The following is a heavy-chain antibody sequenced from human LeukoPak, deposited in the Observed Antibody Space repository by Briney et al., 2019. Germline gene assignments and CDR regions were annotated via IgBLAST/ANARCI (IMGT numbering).Heavy chain of an antibody. J-gene: IGHJ4*02. Sequence: SETLSLTCAVYGGSFSGHYWSWIRQPPGKGLEWIGEINHSGSTNYNPSLKSRVTISVDTSKNQFSLKLSSVTAADTAVYYCARDGQGLDYWGQGTLVTVSS. V-gene: IGHV4-34*01. CDR2: INHSGST. CDR1: GGSFSGHY. D-gene: IGHD5-24*01. CDR3: ARDGQGLDY.